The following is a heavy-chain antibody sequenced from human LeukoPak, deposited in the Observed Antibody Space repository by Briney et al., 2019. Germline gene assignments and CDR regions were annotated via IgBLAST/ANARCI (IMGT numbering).Heavy chain of an antibody. D-gene: IGHD3-9*01. CDR1: GYTFTSYG. V-gene: IGHV1-18*01. CDR2: ISAYNGNT. CDR3: AREVGDILTGYYVPNWFDP. Sequence: ASVKVSCKASGYTFTSYGISWVRQAPGQGLEWMGWISAYNGNTNYAQKLQGRVTMTTDTSTSTAYMELRSLRSDDTAVYYCAREVGDILTGYYVPNWFDPWGQGTLVTVSS. J-gene: IGHJ5*02.